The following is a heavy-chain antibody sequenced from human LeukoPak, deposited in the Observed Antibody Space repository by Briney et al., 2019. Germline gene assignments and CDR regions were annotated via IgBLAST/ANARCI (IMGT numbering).Heavy chain of an antibody. CDR1: GFTFSSYW. V-gene: IGHV3-7*01. CDR2: IKQDGSEK. D-gene: IGHD3-3*01. Sequence: GGSLRLSCAASGFTFSSYWMSWVRQAPGKGLEWVANIKQDGSEKYYVDSVKGRFTISRDNAKNSLYLQMNSLRAEDTAVYYCARSSHYDFWSGYYGFDYWGQGTLVTVSS. J-gene: IGHJ4*02. CDR3: ARSSHYDFWSGYYGFDY.